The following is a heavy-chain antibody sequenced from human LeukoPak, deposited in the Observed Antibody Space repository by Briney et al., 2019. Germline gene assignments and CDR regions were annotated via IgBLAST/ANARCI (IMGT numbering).Heavy chain of an antibody. D-gene: IGHD6-13*01. V-gene: IGHV1-8*01. J-gene: IGHJ6*02. Sequence: ASVKVSCKASGHTFTSYDTNWVRQATGQGLEWMGWMNPNSGNTGYAQKFQGRVTMTRNTSISTAYMELSSLRFEDTAVYYCASHPRDSSSYYYYYGMDVWGQGTTVTVSS. CDR1: GHTFTSYD. CDR2: MNPNSGNT. CDR3: ASHPRDSSSYYYYYGMDV.